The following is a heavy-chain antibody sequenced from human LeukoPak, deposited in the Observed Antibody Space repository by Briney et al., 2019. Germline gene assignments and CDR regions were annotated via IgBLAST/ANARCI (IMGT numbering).Heavy chain of an antibody. V-gene: IGHV3-11*01. J-gene: IGHJ4*02. CDR3: AKGHTYGMI. D-gene: IGHD5-18*01. Sequence: GGSLRLSCAASGFTFSDFYMSWIRQTPGKGSEWVSYISSSGTTMEYADSVKGRFTISRDNAKDSLYLQMNRPGAEDTAVYYCAKGHTYGMIWGQGTLVTVSS. CDR1: GFTFSDFY. CDR2: ISSSGTTM.